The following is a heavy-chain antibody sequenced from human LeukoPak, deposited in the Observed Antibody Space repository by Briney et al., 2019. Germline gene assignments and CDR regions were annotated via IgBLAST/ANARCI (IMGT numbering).Heavy chain of an antibody. V-gene: IGHV1-18*01. CDR1: GYILTSYG. CDR2: ISAYNGNT. Sequence: ASVKVSCKASGYILTSYGISWVRQAPGQGLEWMGWISAYNGNTNYAQKLQGRVTMTTDTSTSTAYMELRTLRSEDTAVYYCARDQEAFDYWGQGTLVTVSS. CDR3: ARDQEAFDY. J-gene: IGHJ4*02.